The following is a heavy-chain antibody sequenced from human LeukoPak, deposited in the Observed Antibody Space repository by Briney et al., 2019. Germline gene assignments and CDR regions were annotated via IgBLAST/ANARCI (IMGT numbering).Heavy chain of an antibody. J-gene: IGHJ4*02. CDR3: SKRGVVIRVILVGFHKEAYYFDS. V-gene: IGHV3-23*01. CDR1: GITLSNYG. CDR2: ISDRGGRT. D-gene: IGHD3-22*01. Sequence: GGSLRLSCAVSGITLSNYGMSWVRQAPGKGLEWVAGISDRGGRTKYADSGKGRFTISRDNSKKTLYLQMNSLRADGRVVYFCSKRGVVIRVILVGFHKEAYYFDSWGQGALVSVSS.